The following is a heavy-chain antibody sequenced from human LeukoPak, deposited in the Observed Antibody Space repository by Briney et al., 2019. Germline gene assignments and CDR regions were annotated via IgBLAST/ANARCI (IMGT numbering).Heavy chain of an antibody. CDR1: GITFSSYG. V-gene: IGHV3-30*02. CDR2: IRYDGSYK. CDR3: SKDSPVNYDILTGYIDY. D-gene: IGHD3-9*01. Sequence: GGSLRLSCTASGITFSSYGMHWLRQAPGKGLEWVAFIRYDGSYKYYADSVRGRFTIYRDNSKNTLYLQMNSLRADDTDVYYCSKDSPVNYDILTGYIDYWGQGTLVTVSS. J-gene: IGHJ4*02.